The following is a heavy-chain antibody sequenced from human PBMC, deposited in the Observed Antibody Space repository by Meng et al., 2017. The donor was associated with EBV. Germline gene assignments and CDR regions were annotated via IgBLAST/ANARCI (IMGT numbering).Heavy chain of an antibody. CDR3: ARVGIAVAGTGDY. CDR1: GYTFTGYY. D-gene: IGHD6-19*01. Sequence: QVQLVQSGAEVKQPGASVKVSCSASGYTFTGYYMHWVRQAPGQGLDWMGRINRNSGGTDYAQKFQGRVTMTRDKSISTAYMELSRLRADDTAVYYCARVGIAVAGTGDYWGQGTLVTVSS. J-gene: IGHJ4*02. CDR2: INRNSGGT. V-gene: IGHV1-2*06.